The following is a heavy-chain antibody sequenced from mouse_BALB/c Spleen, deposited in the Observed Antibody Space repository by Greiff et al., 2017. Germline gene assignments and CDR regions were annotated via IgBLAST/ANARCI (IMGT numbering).Heavy chain of an antibody. D-gene: IGHD4-1*01. CDR2: IRNKANGYTT. Sequence: EVQLQESGGGLVQPGGSLRLSCATSGFTFTDYYMSWVRQPPGKALEWLGFIRNKANGYTTEYSASVKGRFTISRDNSQSILYLQMNTLRAEDSATYYCARDSTGNYFDYWGQGTTLTVSS. V-gene: IGHV7-3*02. CDR1: GFTFTDYY. CDR3: ARDSTGNYFDY. J-gene: IGHJ2*01.